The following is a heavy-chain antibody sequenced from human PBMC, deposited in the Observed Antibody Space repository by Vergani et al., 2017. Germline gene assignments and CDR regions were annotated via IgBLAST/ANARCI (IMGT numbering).Heavy chain of an antibody. CDR1: GGSIRSTFYY. J-gene: IGHJ6*03. CDR3: SRHKEQLVPGNYYYYYYMDV. Sequence: QLQLQESDPGLVKPSETLSLTCTVSGGSIRSTFYYWGWIRQPPGKGLEWIVTIYYSGSTYYNPSLKSRVTISVDTSKNQLSLKLNSVTAADTAVYYCSRHKEQLVPGNYYYYYYMDVWGKGTTVTVSS. CDR2: IYYSGST. V-gene: IGHV4-39*01. D-gene: IGHD6-13*01.